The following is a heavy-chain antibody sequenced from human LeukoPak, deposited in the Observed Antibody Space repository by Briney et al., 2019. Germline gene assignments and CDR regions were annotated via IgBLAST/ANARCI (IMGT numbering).Heavy chain of an antibody. Sequence: ASVKVSCKASGGTFSSYAISWVRQAPGQGLEWMGGIIPIFGTANYAQKFQGRVTITADESTSTAYMELSSLRSEDTAVYYCARDRGSGPTGWFDPWGQGTLVTVSS. V-gene: IGHV1-69*13. CDR2: IIPIFGTA. J-gene: IGHJ5*02. CDR1: GGTFSSYA. D-gene: IGHD2-15*01. CDR3: ARDRGSGPTGWFDP.